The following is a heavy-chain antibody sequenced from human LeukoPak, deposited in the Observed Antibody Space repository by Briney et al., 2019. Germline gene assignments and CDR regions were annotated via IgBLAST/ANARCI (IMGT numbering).Heavy chain of an antibody. J-gene: IGHJ6*03. V-gene: IGHV1-8*02. D-gene: IGHD4-11*01. CDR3: ATASTVTTPRYYYYYMDV. CDR2: MNPNSGNT. CDR1: GYTFTSYD. Sequence: ASVKVSCKASGYTFTSYDINWVRQATGQGLEWMGWMNPNSGNTGYAQKFQGRVTMTEDTSTDTAYMELSSLRSEDTAVYYCATASTVTTPRYYYYYMDVWGKGTTVTVSS.